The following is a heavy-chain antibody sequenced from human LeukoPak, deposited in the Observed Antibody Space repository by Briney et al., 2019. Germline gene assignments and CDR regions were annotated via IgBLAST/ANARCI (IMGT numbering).Heavy chain of an antibody. CDR1: GGSISSYY. CDR2: IYYSGST. D-gene: IGHD5-24*01. CDR3: ARVFGRDGYNYNRFDP. Sequence: SETLSLTCTVPGGSISSYYWSWIRQPPGKGLEWIGYIYYSGSTNYNPSLKSRVTISVDTSKNQFSLKLSSVTAADTAVYYCARVFGRDGYNYNRFDPWGQGTLVTVSS. J-gene: IGHJ5*02. V-gene: IGHV4-59*01.